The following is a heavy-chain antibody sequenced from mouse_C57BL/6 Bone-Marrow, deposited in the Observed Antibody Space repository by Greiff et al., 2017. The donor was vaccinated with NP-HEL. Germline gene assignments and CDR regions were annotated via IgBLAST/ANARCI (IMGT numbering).Heavy chain of an antibody. Sequence: QLQQSGPELVKPGASVKISCKASGYAFSSSWMNWVKQRPGKGLEWIGRIYPGDGDTNYNGKFKGKATLTADNSSSTAYMQLSSLTSEDSAVYCGAFPASRRTGWYFDVWGTGTTVTVSS. D-gene: IGHD6-1*01. J-gene: IGHJ1*03. V-gene: IGHV1-82*01. CDR1: GYAFSSSW. CDR3: AFPASRRTGWYFDV. CDR2: IYPGDGDT.